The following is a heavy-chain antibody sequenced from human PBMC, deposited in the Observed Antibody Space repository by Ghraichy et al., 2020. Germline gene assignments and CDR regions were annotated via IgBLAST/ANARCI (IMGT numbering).Heavy chain of an antibody. D-gene: IGHD3-9*01. J-gene: IGHJ4*02. CDR3: ARARGKYYDILTGDY. Sequence: SETLSLTCAVYGGSFSGYYWSWIRQPPGKGLEWIGEINHSGSTNYNPSLKSRVTISVDTSKNQFSLKLSSVTAADTAVYYCARARGKYYDILTGDYWGQGTLVTVSS. CDR2: INHSGST. V-gene: IGHV4-34*01. CDR1: GGSFSGYY.